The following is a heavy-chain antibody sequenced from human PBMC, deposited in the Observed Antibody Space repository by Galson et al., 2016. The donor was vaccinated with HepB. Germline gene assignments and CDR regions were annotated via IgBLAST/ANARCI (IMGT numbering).Heavy chain of an antibody. V-gene: IGHV4-31*03. J-gene: IGHJ6*03. Sequence: TLSLTCSVSGVSIRNSGRYWTWVRQHPGQGLEWIGYISHSGSAYYNLSLRSRLTISVDTSKNQFSLKLSSVTAADTAVYYCARGPPSPYYHMDVWGKGTTVTVSS. CDR1: GVSIRNSGRY. CDR2: ISHSGSA. CDR3: ARGPPSPYYHMDV.